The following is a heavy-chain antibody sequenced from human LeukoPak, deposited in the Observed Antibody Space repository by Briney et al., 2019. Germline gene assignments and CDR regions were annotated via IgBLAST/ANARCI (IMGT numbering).Heavy chain of an antibody. CDR1: GGSISSSGYY. D-gene: IGHD5-18*01. J-gene: IGHJ4*02. CDR2: IYYSGST. V-gene: IGHV4-39*07. Sequence: SETLSLTCSVSGGSISSSGYYWGWIRQPPGKGLEWIGSIYYSGSTYYNPSLKSRVTISVDTSKNQFSLKLSSVTAADTAVYYCARDCLQRGDIHTRCFDYWGQGTLVTVSS. CDR3: ARDCLQRGDIHTRCFDY.